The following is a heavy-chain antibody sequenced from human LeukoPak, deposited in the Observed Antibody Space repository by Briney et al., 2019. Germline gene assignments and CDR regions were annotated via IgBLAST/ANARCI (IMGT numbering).Heavy chain of an antibody. CDR2: IYYSGST. V-gene: IGHV4-61*08. Sequence: SQTLSLTCTVSGGSISSGGYYWSWIRQPPGKGLEWIGYIYYSGSTNYNPSLKSRVTISVDTSKNQFSLKLTSVTAADTAVYYCARARGATIFQSAFDIWGQGTMVTVSS. D-gene: IGHD5-24*01. J-gene: IGHJ3*02. CDR1: GGSISSGGYY. CDR3: ARARGATIFQSAFDI.